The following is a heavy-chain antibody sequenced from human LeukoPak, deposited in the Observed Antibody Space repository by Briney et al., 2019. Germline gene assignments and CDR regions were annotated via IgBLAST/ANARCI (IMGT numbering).Heavy chain of an antibody. CDR3: AREGGYYYDSSGYSHFDY. V-gene: IGHV3-11*01. D-gene: IGHD3-22*01. Sequence: GGSLRLSCAASGFTFSDYYMSWIRQAPGKGLEWVSYISSSGSTIYYADSVKGRFTISRDNAKNSLYLQMNSLRAEDTAVYYCAREGGYYYDSSGYSHFDYWGQGTLVTVPS. CDR1: GFTFSDYY. CDR2: ISSSGSTI. J-gene: IGHJ4*02.